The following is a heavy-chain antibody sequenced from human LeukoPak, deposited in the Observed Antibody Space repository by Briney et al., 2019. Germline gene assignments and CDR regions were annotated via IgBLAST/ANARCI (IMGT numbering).Heavy chain of an antibody. CDR3: AREGAGIDY. CDR1: GGSISSYY. CDR2: IYYSGST. J-gene: IGHJ4*02. Sequence: PSETLSLTCTVSGGSISSYYWSWIRQPPGRGLEWIGYIYYSGSTNYNPSLKSRVTISVDTSKNQFSLKLSSVTAADTAVYYYAREGAGIDYWGQGTLVTVSS. V-gene: IGHV4-59*01. D-gene: IGHD1-26*01.